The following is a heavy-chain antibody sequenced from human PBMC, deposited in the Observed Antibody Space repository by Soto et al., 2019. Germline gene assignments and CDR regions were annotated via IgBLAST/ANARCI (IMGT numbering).Heavy chain of an antibody. D-gene: IGHD3-22*01. CDR1: GFIFSQYG. V-gene: IGHV3-33*01. Sequence: QLQLVESGGGVVQPGRSLSLSCAASGFIFSQYGMHWVRQTPDKGMEWVGLIGRDGTRHFYAESVKGRFTISRYNSKNTLYLQIDSPRVEYWAIYLCARDDDSPDNAFDLWGQGTVVTVS. J-gene: IGHJ3*01. CDR2: IGRDGTRH. CDR3: ARDDDSPDNAFDL.